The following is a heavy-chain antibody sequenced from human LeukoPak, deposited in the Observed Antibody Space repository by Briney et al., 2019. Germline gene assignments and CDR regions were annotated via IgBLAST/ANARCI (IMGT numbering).Heavy chain of an antibody. V-gene: IGHV3-13*01. CDR3: ARGVSPRLNAFDI. CDR2: SGTAGDT. Sequence: GGSLRLSCAASGFTFSSYDMQWVRHATGKGLELVSASGTAGDTYYPGSVKGRFTISRENAKNSLYLQMNSLRAEDTAVYYCARGVSPRLNAFDIWGQGTMVTVSS. J-gene: IGHJ3*02. CDR1: GFTFSSYD.